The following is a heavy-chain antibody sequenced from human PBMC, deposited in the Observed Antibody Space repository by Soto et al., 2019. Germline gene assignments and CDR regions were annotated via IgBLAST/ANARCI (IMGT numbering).Heavy chain of an antibody. CDR3: ARDCSGGSCYLGFDP. Sequence: QVQLQESGPGLVKPSETLSLTCTVSGGSISSYYWSWIRQPPGTGLGGIGYIYYCGSTNYNPSLKSRVTISVDTSKNQFSLKLSSVTAADTAVYYCARDCSGGSCYLGFDPWGQGTLVTVSS. CDR1: GGSISSYY. D-gene: IGHD2-15*01. V-gene: IGHV4-59*01. CDR2: IYYCGST. J-gene: IGHJ5*02.